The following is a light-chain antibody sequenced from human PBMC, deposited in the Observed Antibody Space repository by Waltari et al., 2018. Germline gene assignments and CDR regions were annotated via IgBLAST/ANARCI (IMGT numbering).Light chain of an antibody. Sequence: DIQMTQSPSSLSASVGARVTITCRASQSISTFLNWYQQKEGRAPKPLIYAASALQRGVPSRFSGSGSGTDLTLKISRVEAEDVGVYYCLQGISTPLTFGQGTKVEIK. CDR2: AAS. J-gene: IGKJ1*01. V-gene: IGKV1-39*01. CDR3: LQGISTPLT. CDR1: QSISTF.